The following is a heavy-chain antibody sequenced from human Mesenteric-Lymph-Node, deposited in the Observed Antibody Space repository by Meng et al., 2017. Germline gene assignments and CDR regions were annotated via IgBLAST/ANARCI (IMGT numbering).Heavy chain of an antibody. CDR1: KFIFSTSD. CDR2: ISGSGAST. V-gene: IGHV3-23*01. J-gene: IGHJ6*02. D-gene: IGHD6-19*01. Sequence: GESLKISCVASKFIFSTSDMSWVRQAPGKGLEWVSTISGSGASTYYIDSVKGRFTISRDNSKNTLYLQMNSLRAEDTAVYYCAGAGLYYYYGRDVWGQGTTVTVSS. CDR3: AGAGLYYYYGRDV.